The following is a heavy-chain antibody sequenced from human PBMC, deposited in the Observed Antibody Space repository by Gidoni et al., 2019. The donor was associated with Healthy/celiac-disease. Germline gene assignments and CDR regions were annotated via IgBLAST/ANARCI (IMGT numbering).Heavy chain of an antibody. J-gene: IGHJ4*02. CDR2: ISGSGGST. Sequence: EVQLLDSGGGLVQPGGSLRLSCAASGFTFSNYAMSWVRQAPGKGLEWVSTISGSGGSTYYADSVKGRFTISRDNSKNTLYLQMNSLRADDTAVYYCVRQVWIDYWGQGTLVTVSS. CDR3: VRQVWIDY. D-gene: IGHD2-21*01. V-gene: IGHV3-23*01. CDR1: GFTFSNYA.